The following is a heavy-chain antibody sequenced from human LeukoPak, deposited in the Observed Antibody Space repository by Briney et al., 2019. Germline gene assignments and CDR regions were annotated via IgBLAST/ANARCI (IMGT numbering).Heavy chain of an antibody. CDR3: ARDSSYDSSGYYYPDAFDV. J-gene: IGHJ3*01. Sequence: PSETLSLTCAVYGGSFRGYYWSWIRQPPGKGLEWIGEINHSGSTNYNPSLKSRVTISVDTSKNQFSLKLSSVTAAEPAVYYCARDSSYDSSGYYYPDAFDVWGQGTMVTVSS. CDR2: INHSGST. CDR1: GGSFRGYY. V-gene: IGHV4-34*01. D-gene: IGHD3-22*01.